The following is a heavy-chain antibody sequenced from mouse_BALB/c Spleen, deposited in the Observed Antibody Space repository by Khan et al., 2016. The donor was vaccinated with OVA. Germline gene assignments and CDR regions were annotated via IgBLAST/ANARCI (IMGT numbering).Heavy chain of an antibody. CDR3: ARGGYGSLAY. D-gene: IGHD1-1*02. J-gene: IGHJ3*01. Sequence: QVQLQQSGAELVRPGTSVKVSCKASGYAFNNYMIEWVKQRPGQGLEWIGVINPGSGDTKYNEKIKGKATLTADKSSNTAYMQLSSLTSDDSVVYFCARGGYGSLAYWGQGTLVTVSA. CDR1: GYAFNNYM. V-gene: IGHV1-54*01. CDR2: INPGSGDT.